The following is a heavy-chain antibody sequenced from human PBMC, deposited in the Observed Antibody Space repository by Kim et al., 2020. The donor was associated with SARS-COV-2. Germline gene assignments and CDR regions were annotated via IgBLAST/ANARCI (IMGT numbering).Heavy chain of an antibody. CDR2: ISSSSSYI. V-gene: IGHV3-21*01. J-gene: IGHJ3*02. Sequence: GGSLRLSCAASGFTFSSYSMNWVRQAPGKGLEWVSSISSSSSYIYYADSVKGRFTISRDHAKNSLYLQMNSLRAEDTPVYYCARGGDSSGYYPDAFDIWGQGTMVTVSS. D-gene: IGHD3-22*01. CDR1: GFTFSSYS. CDR3: ARGGDSSGYYPDAFDI.